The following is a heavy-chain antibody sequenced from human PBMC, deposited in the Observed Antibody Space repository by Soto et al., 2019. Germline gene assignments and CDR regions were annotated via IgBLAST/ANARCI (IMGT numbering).Heavy chain of an antibody. J-gene: IGHJ6*02. CDR3: ARYGVVVPAIRLNYGMDV. CDR2: IYYSGST. V-gene: IGHV4-59*08. D-gene: IGHD2-2*01. CDR1: GGSISSYY. Sequence: PSETLSLTCTVSGGSISSYYWSWIRQPPGKGLEWIGYIYYSGSTNYNPSLKSRVTISVDTSKNQFSLKLSSVTAADTAVYYCARYGVVVPAIRLNYGMDVWGQGTTVT.